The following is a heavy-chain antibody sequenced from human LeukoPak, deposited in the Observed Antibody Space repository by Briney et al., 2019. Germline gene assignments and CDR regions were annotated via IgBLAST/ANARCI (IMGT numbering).Heavy chain of an antibody. V-gene: IGHV4-4*02. J-gene: IGHJ6*02. CDR2: IYHNGTH. CDR1: VGSISSGNW. Sequence: SETLSLTCAVSVGSISSGNWWTWVRQSPGKGLEWFGEIYHNGTHNYNPSLKSRVTISADTFKNHFSLKLTSVTAADTAVYYCATAPILRGEGGEHYKYGMDVWGQGTTVIVSS. CDR3: ATAPILRGEGGEHYKYGMDV. D-gene: IGHD2-2*02.